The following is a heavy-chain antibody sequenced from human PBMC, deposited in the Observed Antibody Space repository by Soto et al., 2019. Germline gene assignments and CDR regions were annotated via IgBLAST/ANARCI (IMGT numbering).Heavy chain of an antibody. D-gene: IGHD3-10*01. CDR2: ISGSGGST. V-gene: IGHV3-23*01. CDR1: GFTFSSYA. CDR3: AKGPDRTSSSGSYHQLPPLAYYYYYMDV. Sequence: GGSLRLSCAASGFTFSSYAMSWVRQAPGKGLEWVSAISGSGGSTYYADSVKGRFTISRDNSKNTLYLQMNSLRAEDTAVYYCAKGPDRTSSSGSYHQLPPLAYYYYYMDVWGKGTTVTVSS. J-gene: IGHJ6*03.